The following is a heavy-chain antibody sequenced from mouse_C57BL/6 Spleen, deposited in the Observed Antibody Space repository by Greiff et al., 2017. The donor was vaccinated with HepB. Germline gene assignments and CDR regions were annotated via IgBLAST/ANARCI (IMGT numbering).Heavy chain of an antibody. V-gene: IGHV1-5*01. Sequence: EVQLQQSGTVLARPGASVKMSCKTSGYTFTSYWMHWVKQRPGQGLEWIGAIYPGNSDTSYNQKFKGKAKLTAVTSASTAYMELSSLTNEDSAVYYCTRVEYYGSSYKDWFAYWGQGTLVTVSA. CDR2: IYPGNSDT. J-gene: IGHJ3*01. CDR3: TRVEYYGSSYKDWFAY. CDR1: GYTFTSYW. D-gene: IGHD1-1*01.